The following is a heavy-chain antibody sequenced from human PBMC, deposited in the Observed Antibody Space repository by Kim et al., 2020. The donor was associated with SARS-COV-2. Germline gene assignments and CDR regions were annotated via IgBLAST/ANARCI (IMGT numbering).Heavy chain of an antibody. CDR1: GGSISSSSYY. D-gene: IGHD2-2*01. CDR3: ARPYCSSTSCRARWFDP. V-gene: IGHV4-39*01. J-gene: IGHJ5*02. CDR2: IYYSGST. Sequence: SETLSLTCTVSGGSISSSSYYWGWIRQPPGKGLEWIGSIYYSGSTYYNPSLKSRVTISVDTSKNQFSLKLSSVTAADTAVYYCARPYCSSTSCRARWFDPWGQGTLVTVSS.